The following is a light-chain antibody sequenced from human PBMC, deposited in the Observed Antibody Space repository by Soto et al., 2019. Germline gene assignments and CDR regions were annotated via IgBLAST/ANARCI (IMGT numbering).Light chain of an antibody. CDR1: QTVRNNY. V-gene: IGKV3-20*01. CDR2: DAS. Sequence: EFVLPKSPGTLSLSPEEIATLSRRTSQTVRNNYLAWYQQKPGQAPRLLIYDASSRATGIPDRFSGGGSGTDFALTISRLEPEDFAVYYCQQFSSYPLTFGGGTKVDNK. J-gene: IGKJ4*01. CDR3: QQFSSYPLT.